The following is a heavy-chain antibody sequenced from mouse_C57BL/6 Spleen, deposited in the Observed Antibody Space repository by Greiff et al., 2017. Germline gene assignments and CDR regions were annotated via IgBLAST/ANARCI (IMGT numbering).Heavy chain of an antibody. D-gene: IGHD1-1*01. Sequence: VQLQQPGAELVRPGTSVKLSCKASGYTFTSYWMHWVKQRPGQGLEWIGVIDPSDSYTNYTQKFKGKATLTVDTSSSTAYMQLSSLTSEDSAVYYCLITTVVGGFAYWGQGTLVTVSA. CDR1: GYTFTSYW. J-gene: IGHJ3*01. CDR3: LITTVVGGFAY. V-gene: IGHV1-59*01. CDR2: IDPSDSYT.